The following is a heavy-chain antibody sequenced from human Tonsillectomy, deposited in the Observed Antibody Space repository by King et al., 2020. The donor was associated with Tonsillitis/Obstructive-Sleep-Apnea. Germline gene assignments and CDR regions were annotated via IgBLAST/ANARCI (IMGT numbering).Heavy chain of an antibody. CDR2: ISGSATST. CDR3: TKDQVYSSSPYYYYYMDV. Sequence: EVQLVESGGDLVQHGGSLRLSCAASGFTFTNYAMSWVRQAPGKGLEWVSAISGSATSTYYADSVKRRFTISRDNSKNTLHLQMNSLRAEDTAVYYCTKDQVYSSSPYYYYYMDVWGKGTTVTVSS. CDR1: GFTFTNYA. J-gene: IGHJ6*03. D-gene: IGHD6-6*01. V-gene: IGHV3-23*04.